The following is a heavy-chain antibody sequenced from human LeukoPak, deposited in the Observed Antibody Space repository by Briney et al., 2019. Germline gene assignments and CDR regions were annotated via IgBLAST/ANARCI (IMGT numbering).Heavy chain of an antibody. D-gene: IGHD3-3*01. CDR1: GGSISSYY. Sequence: PSETLSLTCTVSGGSISSYYWSWIRQPPGKGLEWIGYIYYSGSTNYNPSLKSRVTISVDTSKNQFSLKLSSVTAADTAVCYCARDHYDFWSGYPGYFDYWGQGTLVTVSS. V-gene: IGHV4-59*01. CDR3: ARDHYDFWSGYPGYFDY. CDR2: IYYSGST. J-gene: IGHJ4*02.